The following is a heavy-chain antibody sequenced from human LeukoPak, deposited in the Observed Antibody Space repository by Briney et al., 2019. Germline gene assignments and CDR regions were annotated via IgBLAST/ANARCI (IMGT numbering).Heavy chain of an antibody. CDR3: ARELFDFDY. J-gene: IGHJ4*02. D-gene: IGHD3-10*01. Sequence: PGGSLRLSCAPSGFTFDNFAMTWVRQAPGKGLEWVSEITASGGSTYYADSVKGRFTISRDNSKNTLYLQMNSLRAEDTAIYYCARELFDFDYWGQGTLVTVSS. CDR2: ITASGGST. V-gene: IGHV3-23*01. CDR1: GFTFDNFA.